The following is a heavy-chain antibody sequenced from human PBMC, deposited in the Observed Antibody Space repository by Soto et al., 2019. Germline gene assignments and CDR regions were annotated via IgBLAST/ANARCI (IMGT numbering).Heavy chain of an antibody. V-gene: IGHV3-23*01. J-gene: IGHJ4*02. Sequence: GGSLRLSCAASGFTFSSYAMSWVRQAPGKGLEWVSGTSGSGGSTYHADSVKGRFTISRDNSKNTLYLQMNSLRAEDTAVYYCAKAGCSGASCYYGNWGQGTLVTAPS. D-gene: IGHD2-2*01. CDR3: AKAGCSGASCYYGN. CDR2: TSGSGGST. CDR1: GFTFSSYA.